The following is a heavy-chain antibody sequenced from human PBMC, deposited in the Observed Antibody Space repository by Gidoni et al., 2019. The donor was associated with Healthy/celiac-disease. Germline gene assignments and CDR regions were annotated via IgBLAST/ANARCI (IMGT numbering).Heavy chain of an antibody. CDR2: INHSGST. D-gene: IGHD3-10*01. Sequence: QVQLQQWGAGLLKPSEPLSLTCAVYGGSFSGYYWSWIRQPPGKGLEWIGEINHSGSTNYNPSLKSRVTISVDKSKNQFSLKLSSVTAADTAVYYCARVVRSITMVRGVIYWYDPWGQGTLVTVSS. CDR1: GGSFSGYY. V-gene: IGHV4-34*01. J-gene: IGHJ5*02. CDR3: ARVVRSITMVRGVIYWYDP.